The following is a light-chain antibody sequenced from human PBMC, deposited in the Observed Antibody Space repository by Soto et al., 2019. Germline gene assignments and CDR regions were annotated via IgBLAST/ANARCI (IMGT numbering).Light chain of an antibody. J-gene: IGKJ1*01. CDR2: GVS. Sequence: EIVLTQSPATLSLSPGEGASLSCRASQNISTYLAWYQQRPGQVPRLLIFGVSKRAPVIPARFSGSGSGTDFTLTVIGLETEDFATYYCQQRTNSPPWTFGQGTRVELK. V-gene: IGKV3-11*01. CDR3: QQRTNSPPWT. CDR1: QNISTY.